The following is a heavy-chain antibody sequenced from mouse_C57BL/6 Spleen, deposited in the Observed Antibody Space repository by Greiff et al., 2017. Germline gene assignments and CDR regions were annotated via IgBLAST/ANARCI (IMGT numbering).Heavy chain of an antibody. CDR2: IDPSDSYT. D-gene: IGHD2-5*01. V-gene: IGHV1-69*01. CDR1: GYTFTSYW. J-gene: IGHJ3*01. CDR3: ATYSKAWFAY. Sequence: VQLQQPGAELVMPGASVKMSCKASGYTFTSYWMHWVKQRPGQGLEWIGEIDPSDSYTNYNQKFKGKSTLTVDKSSSTAYMQLSSLTSEDSAVYYCATYSKAWFAYWGQGTLVTVYA.